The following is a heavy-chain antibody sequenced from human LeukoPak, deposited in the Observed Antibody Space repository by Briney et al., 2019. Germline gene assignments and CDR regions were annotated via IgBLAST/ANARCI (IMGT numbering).Heavy chain of an antibody. CDR3: ADLRAAAGRAGPFFDY. V-gene: IGHV1-69*13. CDR1: GGTFSSYA. CDR2: IIPIFGTA. J-gene: IGHJ4*02. Sequence: SVKVSCKASGGTFSSYAISWVRQAPGQGLEWMGGIIPIFGTANYAQKFQGRVTITADESTSTAYMELSSLGSEDTAVYYCADLRAAAGRAGPFFDYWGQGTLVTVSS. D-gene: IGHD6-13*01.